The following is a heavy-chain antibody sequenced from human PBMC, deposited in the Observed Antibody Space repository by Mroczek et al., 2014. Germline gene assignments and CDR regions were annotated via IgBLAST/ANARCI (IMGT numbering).Heavy chain of an antibody. CDR1: GFTFSSYG. CDR3: AREVYSSPKMPPLIRYYYMDV. CDR2: IWYDGSNK. J-gene: IGHJ6*03. D-gene: IGHD6-13*01. V-gene: IGHV3-33*01. Sequence: ESGGGVVQPGRSLRLSCAASGFTFSSYGMHWVRQAPGKGLEWVAVIWYDGSNKYYADSVKGRFTISRDNSKNTLYLQMNSLRAEDTAVYYCAREVYSSPKMPPLIRYYYMDVWGKGTTVTVSS.